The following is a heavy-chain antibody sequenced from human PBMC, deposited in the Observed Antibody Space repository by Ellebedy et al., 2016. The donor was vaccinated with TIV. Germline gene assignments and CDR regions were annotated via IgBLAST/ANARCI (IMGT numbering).Heavy chain of an antibody. J-gene: IGHJ5*02. CDR2: IRQDGIEK. D-gene: IGHD3-3*01. Sequence: GESLKISCAASGFTFSRYWMTWVRLAPGKGLEWVANIRQDGIEKTYVDSVESRFTISRDNAENSVYLQMNSLTVEDTALYYCAKGVTVFGAVSKNWIDPWGQGTLVSVSS. CDR1: GFTFSRYW. V-gene: IGHV3-7*03. CDR3: AKGVTVFGAVSKNWIDP.